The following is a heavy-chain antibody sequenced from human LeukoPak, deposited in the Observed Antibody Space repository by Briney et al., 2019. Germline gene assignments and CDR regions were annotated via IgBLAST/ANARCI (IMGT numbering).Heavy chain of an antibody. Sequence: GGSLRLSCAASGFTFSSYAMHWVRQAPGKGLEWVAVISYDGSNKYYADSVKGRFTISRDNAKNSLYLQMNSLRAEDTAVYYCARDEAYYYDSSGYDYWGQGTLVTVSS. CDR2: ISYDGSNK. J-gene: IGHJ4*02. CDR1: GFTFSSYA. D-gene: IGHD3-22*01. CDR3: ARDEAYYYDSSGYDY. V-gene: IGHV3-30-3*01.